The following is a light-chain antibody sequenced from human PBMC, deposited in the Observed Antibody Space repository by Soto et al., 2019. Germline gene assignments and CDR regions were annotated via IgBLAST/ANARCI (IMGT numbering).Light chain of an antibody. CDR1: QGISSY. J-gene: IGKJ5*01. CDR3: QKLNSYPPGIT. CDR2: AAS. V-gene: IGKV1-9*01. Sequence: IQLTQSPSSLSASVGDRVTITCRASQGISSYLAWYQQKPGKAPKLLIYAASTLQSGVPSRFSGSGSGTDFTLTISSLQPEDFATYYGQKLNSYPPGITFGQGTRLEIK.